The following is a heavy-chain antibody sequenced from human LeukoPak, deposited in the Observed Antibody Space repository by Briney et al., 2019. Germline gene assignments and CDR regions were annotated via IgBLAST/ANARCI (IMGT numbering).Heavy chain of an antibody. CDR3: ASTKQHDPRYYYYYGMDV. V-gene: IGHV3-53*01. Sequence: GGSLRLSCVVSGFTVSSNYMSWVRQAPGKGLEWVSVLYSGGNTYHADSVKGRFTISRDNSKNTLYRQMNSLRAEDTAVYYCASTKQHDPRYYYYYGMDVWGQGTTVTVSS. J-gene: IGHJ6*02. CDR2: LYSGGNT. CDR1: GFTVSSNY. D-gene: IGHD6-13*01.